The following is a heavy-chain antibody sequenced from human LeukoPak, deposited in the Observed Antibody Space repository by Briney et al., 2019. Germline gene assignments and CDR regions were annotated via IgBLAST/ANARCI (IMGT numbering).Heavy chain of an antibody. J-gene: IGHJ4*02. CDR1: GFNFGDFA. D-gene: IGHD6-19*01. CDR3: ARVPEAVAETYYFDY. CDR2: IHHSGRT. V-gene: IGHV4-59*01. Sequence: GSLRLSCTVSGFNFGDFAMSWVRQAPGKGLEWLGNIHHSGRTYYNPSVKSRVTISLDTSKNQFSLKLTSVTAADTAVYYCARVPEAVAETYYFDYWGQGTLVTVSS.